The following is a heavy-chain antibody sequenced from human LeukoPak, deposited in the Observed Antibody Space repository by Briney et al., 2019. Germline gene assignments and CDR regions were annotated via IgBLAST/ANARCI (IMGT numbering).Heavy chain of an antibody. D-gene: IGHD3-22*01. CDR2: INHSGSTS. Sequence: SETLSLTCAVYGESFSGYFWNWIRQPPGKGLEWIGEINHSGSTSNHNPSLKSRVTMSLDKSKNHFSLRLSSVTAADTAVYYCARLWTGYSDSSGYYYLDYWGQGTLVTVSS. CDR3: ARLWTGYSDSSGYYYLDY. J-gene: IGHJ4*02. V-gene: IGHV4-34*01. CDR1: GESFSGYF.